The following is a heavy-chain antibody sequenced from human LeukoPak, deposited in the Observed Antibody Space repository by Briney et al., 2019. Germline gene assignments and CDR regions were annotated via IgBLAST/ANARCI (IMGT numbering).Heavy chain of an antibody. D-gene: IGHD3-10*01. J-gene: IGHJ5*02. CDR2: ISYEGGTQ. Sequence: GGSLRLCCAASGVTLSPYGMHWVRQAPGKGLEWVAVISYEGGTQHYADSVKGRFIISRDNPRNTLYLQMNILRTEDTAVYYCAKEGTPQVSTWYDLWGQGTQVIVSS. V-gene: IGHV3-30*18. CDR3: AKEGTPQVSTWYDL. CDR1: GVTLSPYG.